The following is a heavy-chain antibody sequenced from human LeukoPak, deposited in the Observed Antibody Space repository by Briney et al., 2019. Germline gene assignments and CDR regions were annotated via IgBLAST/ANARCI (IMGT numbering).Heavy chain of an antibody. CDR1: GGSFSGYY. J-gene: IGHJ4*02. D-gene: IGHD4-23*01. Sequence: SETLSLTCAVYGGSFSGYYWSWIRQPAGKGLEWIGRMYASGSTNYNPSLKSRVTMSVDKSKNQFSLKLSSVTAADTAVYYCARDDYGGVLDYWGQGTLVIVSS. V-gene: IGHV4-4*07. CDR3: ARDDYGGVLDY. CDR2: MYASGST.